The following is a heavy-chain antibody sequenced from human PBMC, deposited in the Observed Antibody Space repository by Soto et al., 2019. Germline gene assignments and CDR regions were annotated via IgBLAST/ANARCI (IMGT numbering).Heavy chain of an antibody. V-gene: IGHV3-23*01. Sequence: PGGSLRLSCAASGFTFSSYAMSWVRQAPGKGLEWVSAISGSGGSTYYADPVKGRFTISRDNSKNTLYLQMNSLRAEDTAVYYCAKEGVATTRRRPFLPPRYFDYWGQGTLVTVSS. J-gene: IGHJ4*02. CDR1: GFTFSSYA. CDR2: ISGSGGST. CDR3: AKEGVATTRRRPFLPPRYFDY. D-gene: IGHD5-12*01.